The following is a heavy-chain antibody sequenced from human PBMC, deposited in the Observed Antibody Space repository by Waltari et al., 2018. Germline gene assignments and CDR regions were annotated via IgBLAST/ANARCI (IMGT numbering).Heavy chain of an antibody. CDR3: ARTSGRIVQGVIMGAFDI. V-gene: IGHV4-4*02. CDR2: IYHSGST. J-gene: IGHJ3*02. D-gene: IGHD3-10*01. CDR1: GGSISSRHW. Sequence: QVQLPESGPGLLKPSGTLSLTCAVSGGSISSRHWWIWVRQPPVKGLEWIGEIYHSGSTNYNPSLKSRVTISVDKSKNQFSLKLSSVTAADTAVYYCARTSGRIVQGVIMGAFDIWGQGTMVTVSS.